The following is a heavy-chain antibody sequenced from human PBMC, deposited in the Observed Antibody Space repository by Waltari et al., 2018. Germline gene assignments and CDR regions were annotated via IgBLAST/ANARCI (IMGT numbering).Heavy chain of an antibody. CDR1: GGSISSSSYY. CDR3: ARGAVAGTHFDY. J-gene: IGHJ4*02. D-gene: IGHD6-19*01. CDR2: IYYSGST. Sequence: QLQLQESGPGLVKPSETLSLTCTVSGGSISSSSYYWGWPRQPPGKGLEWIGSIYYSGSTYYNPSLKSRVTISVDTSKNQFSLKLSSVTAADTAVYYCARGAVAGTHFDYWGQGTLVTVSS. V-gene: IGHV4-39*07.